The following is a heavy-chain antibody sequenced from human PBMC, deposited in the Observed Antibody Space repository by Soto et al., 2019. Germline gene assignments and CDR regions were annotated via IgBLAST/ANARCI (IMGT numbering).Heavy chain of an antibody. CDR3: ARPWGHYYYYYYMDF. CDR1: GFTFSSYS. V-gene: IGHV3-21*01. J-gene: IGHJ6*03. D-gene: IGHD7-27*01. Sequence: EVQLVESGGGLVKPGGSLRLFCAASGFTFSSYSMNWVRQAPGKGLEWVSSISSSSSYIYYADSVKGRFTISRDNAKNSLYLQMNSLRAEDTAVYYCARPWGHYYYYYYMDFWGKGTTVTVSS. CDR2: ISSSSSYI.